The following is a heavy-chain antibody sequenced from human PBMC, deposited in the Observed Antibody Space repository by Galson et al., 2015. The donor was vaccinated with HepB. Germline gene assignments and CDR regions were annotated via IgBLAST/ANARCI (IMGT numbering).Heavy chain of an antibody. D-gene: IGHD3-3*01. V-gene: IGHV3-33*01. CDR1: GFTFSSYG. Sequence: SLRLSCAASGFTFSSYGMHWVRQAPGKGLEWVAVIWYDGSNKYYADSVKGRFTISRDNSKNTLYLQMNSLRAEDTAVYYCARDQRLLRFLEWSSYGMDVWGQGTTVTVSS. CDR3: ARDQRLLRFLEWSSYGMDV. CDR2: IWYDGSNK. J-gene: IGHJ6*02.